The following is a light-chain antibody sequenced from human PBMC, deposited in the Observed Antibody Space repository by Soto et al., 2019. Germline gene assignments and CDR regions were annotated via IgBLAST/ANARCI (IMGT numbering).Light chain of an antibody. CDR3: QQYGSSPWT. J-gene: IGKJ1*01. Sequence: EIVLTQSPGTLSLSPGERAALSCRASQSVSSDYLAWYRQKPGQAPRLLIYSASTRATGIPNRFSGSGSGTDFTLTINRLEPEEFAVYYGQQYGSSPWTFGQGTKVEVK. CDR2: SAS. CDR1: QSVSSDY. V-gene: IGKV3-20*01.